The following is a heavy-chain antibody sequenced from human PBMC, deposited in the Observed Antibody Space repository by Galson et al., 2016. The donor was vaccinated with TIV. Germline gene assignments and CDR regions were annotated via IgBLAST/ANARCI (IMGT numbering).Heavy chain of an antibody. CDR1: GYSIKSGYY. CDR3: MREGSTVTMHHYFGMDV. D-gene: IGHD4-17*01. CDR2: ICESGTT. Sequence: ETLSLTCAVSGYSIKSGYYWGWIRQPPGKGLQWIGSICESGTTYSNPSLKSRLTLSVDTSKNQFSLKLSSVTAADTAVYYCMREGSTVTMHHYFGMDVWGQGTSVTVSS. V-gene: IGHV4-38-2*02. J-gene: IGHJ6*02.